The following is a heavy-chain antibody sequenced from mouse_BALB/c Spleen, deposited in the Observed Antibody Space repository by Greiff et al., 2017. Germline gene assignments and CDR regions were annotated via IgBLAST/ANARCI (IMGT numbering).Heavy chain of an antibody. J-gene: IGHJ3*01. Sequence: EVKVVESGGGLVKLGGSLKLSCAASGFTFSSYYMSWVRQTPEKRLELVAAINSNGGSTYYPDTVKGRFTISRDNAKNTLYLQMSSLKSEDTALYYCARQGTTATFPPAYWGQGTLVTVSA. V-gene: IGHV5-6-2*01. D-gene: IGHD1-2*01. CDR2: INSNGGST. CDR1: GFTFSSYY. CDR3: ARQGTTATFPPAY.